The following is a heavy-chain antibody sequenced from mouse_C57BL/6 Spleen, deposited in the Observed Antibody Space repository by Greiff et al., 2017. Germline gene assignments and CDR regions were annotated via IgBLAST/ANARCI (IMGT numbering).Heavy chain of an antibody. J-gene: IGHJ2*01. Sequence: EVQLVESGGGLVKPGGSLKLSCAASGFTFSSYTMSWVRQTPEKRLEWVATISGGGGNTYYPDSVKGRFTISRDNAKNTLYLQMSSLRSEDTALYYCARLDSSGYFDYWGQGTTLTVSS. CDR1: GFTFSSYT. D-gene: IGHD3-2*02. V-gene: IGHV5-9*01. CDR3: ARLDSSGYFDY. CDR2: ISGGGGNT.